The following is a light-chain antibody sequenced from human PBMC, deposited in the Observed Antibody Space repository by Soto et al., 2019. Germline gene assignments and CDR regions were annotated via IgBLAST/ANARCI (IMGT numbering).Light chain of an antibody. CDR3: QQYYAEPFT. CDR1: QGINSN. V-gene: IGKV1-16*02. Sequence: DIQMTQSPSSLSASVGDRVTITCRASQGINSNLAWFQQKPGGAPKSLIYAASNLQSGVPFKFSGSGTGTDFTLTITSLQPEDVATYYCQQYYAEPFTFGPGTTVDIE. CDR2: AAS. J-gene: IGKJ3*01.